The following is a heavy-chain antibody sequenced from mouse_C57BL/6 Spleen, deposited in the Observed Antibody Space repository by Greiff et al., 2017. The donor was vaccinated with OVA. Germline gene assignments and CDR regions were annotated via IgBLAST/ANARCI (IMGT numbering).Heavy chain of an antibody. D-gene: IGHD2-1*01. J-gene: IGHJ4*01. CDR1: GFTFSSYA. V-gene: IGHV5-4*03. CDR2: ISDGGSYT. Sequence: EVKVVESGGGLVKPGGSLKLSCAASGFTFSSYAMSWVRQTPEKRLEWVATISDGGSYTYYPDNVKGRFTISRDNAKNNLYLQMSHLKSEDTAMYYCARGGYGNYVDYAMDYWGQGTSVTVSS. CDR3: ARGGYGNYVDYAMDY.